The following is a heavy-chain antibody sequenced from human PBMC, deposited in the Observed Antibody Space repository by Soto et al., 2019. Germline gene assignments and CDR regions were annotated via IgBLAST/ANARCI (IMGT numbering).Heavy chain of an antibody. D-gene: IGHD6-13*01. CDR2: IYWDDDK. CDR1: GFSLSTSGVG. Sequence: QITLKESGPTLVKPTQTLTLTCTFSGFSLSTSGVGVGWIRQPPGKDLEWLALIYWDDDKRYSPSLRSRLTITKDTSKNHVVLTMTNMVLVDTATHYCAHRLMSWGSSWFDHWGQGTQLTVSS. V-gene: IGHV2-5*02. J-gene: IGHJ5*02. CDR3: AHRLMSWGSSWFDH.